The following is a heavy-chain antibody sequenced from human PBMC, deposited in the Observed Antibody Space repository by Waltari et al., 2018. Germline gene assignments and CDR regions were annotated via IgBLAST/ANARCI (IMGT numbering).Heavy chain of an antibody. CDR3: ARPYGDYEGDYFDY. CDR1: GFSFSNYW. Sequence: EVQLVQSGGGLVQPGGSLRLSCAASGFSFSNYWVHWVRQVPGKGLVWVSRINPDGRSTNYADSVKGRFTISRDNAKNSLYLQMNSLRAEDTAVYYCARPYGDYEGDYFDYWGQGTLVTVSS. V-gene: IGHV3-74*01. D-gene: IGHD4-17*01. CDR2: INPDGRST. J-gene: IGHJ4*02.